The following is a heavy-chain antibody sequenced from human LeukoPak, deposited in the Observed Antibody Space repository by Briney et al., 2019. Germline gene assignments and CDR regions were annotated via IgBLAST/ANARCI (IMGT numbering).Heavy chain of an antibody. CDR1: VYILTELS. CDR2: FDPDDDET. J-gene: IGHJ4*02. CDR3: ATLAPHYYNSGNAFDY. Sequence: ASVKVSCKVSVYILTELSIHWVRQVPAKGLEWMGGFDPDDDETIYAQEFQGRVTMTEDTSIDTAYMELSNLRSEDTAVYYCATLAPHYYNSGNAFDYWGQGTLVTVSS. V-gene: IGHV1-24*01. D-gene: IGHD3-10*01.